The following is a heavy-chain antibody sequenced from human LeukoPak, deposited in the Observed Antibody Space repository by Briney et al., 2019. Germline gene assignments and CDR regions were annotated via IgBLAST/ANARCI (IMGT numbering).Heavy chain of an antibody. D-gene: IGHD3-10*01. CDR2: INPNSGGT. CDR1: GYTFTGYY. V-gene: IGHV1-2*02. CDR3: ARDGTRFGELGPDY. J-gene: IGHJ4*02. Sequence: ASVKVSCKASGYTFTGYYMHWVRQAPGQGLEWMGWINPNSGGTNYAQKFQGRVTMTRDTSISTAYMELSRLRSDDTAVYYCARDGTRFGELGPDYWGQGTLVTVSS.